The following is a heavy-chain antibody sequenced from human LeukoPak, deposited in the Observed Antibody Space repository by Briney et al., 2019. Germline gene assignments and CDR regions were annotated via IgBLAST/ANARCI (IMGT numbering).Heavy chain of an antibody. J-gene: IGHJ4*02. CDR3: VRPDSSGYNYVD. CDR1: GGSISSYY. V-gene: IGHV4-59*01. D-gene: IGHD3-22*01. CDR2: IYYSGST. Sequence: SETLSLTCTVSGGSISSYYWSWLRQPPRKGVEWIGYIYYSGSTNYDPSLKSRLTISVDTSKTQFSLKLSSVTAADTAVYYCVRPDSSGYNYVDWGQGTLVTVSS.